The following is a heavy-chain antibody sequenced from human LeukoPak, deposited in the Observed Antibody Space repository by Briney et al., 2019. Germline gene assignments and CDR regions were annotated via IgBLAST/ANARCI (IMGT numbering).Heavy chain of an antibody. D-gene: IGHD3-10*01. CDR3: ARDPLAYYYGSGSDFF. J-gene: IGHJ4*02. Sequence: GGSLRLSCAASGFTFFNYWMSWVRQAPGKGLEWVANIDLEGSQRFYVDSLKGRFTISRDNANNLVYLQMNSLRAEDTAVYYCARDPLAYYYGSGSDFFWGQGTLVTVSS. CDR2: IDLEGSQR. V-gene: IGHV3-7*01. CDR1: GFTFFNYW.